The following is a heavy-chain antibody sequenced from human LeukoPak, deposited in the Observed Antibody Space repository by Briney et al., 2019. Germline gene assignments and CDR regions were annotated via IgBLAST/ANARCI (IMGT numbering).Heavy chain of an antibody. Sequence: GGSLTLACTASGFIFNSYPMHWVRQGPGQGLEFVSGITVNGGTKYYADSVEGRFIVSRDNSKNTLFLQLGSLRPDDTAVYYCARPRAPYNNHHSHFYMDVWGKGTTVVVSS. CDR3: ARPRAPYNNHHSHFYMDV. J-gene: IGHJ6*03. CDR2: ITVNGGTK. CDR1: GFIFNSYP. D-gene: IGHD5-24*01. V-gene: IGHV3-64*02.